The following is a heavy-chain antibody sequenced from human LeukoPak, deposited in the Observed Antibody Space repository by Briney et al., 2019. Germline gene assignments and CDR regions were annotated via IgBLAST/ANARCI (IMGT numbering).Heavy chain of an antibody. CDR1: GFTFSSYG. D-gene: IGHD6-19*01. CDR3: ARAQLGYSSGWYDY. CDR2: IWYDGSNK. J-gene: IGHJ4*02. Sequence: GGSLRLSCAASGFTFSSYGMHWVRQAPGKGLEWVAFIWYDGSNKYYADSVKGRFTISRDNSKNTLYLQMNSLRAEDTAVYYCARAQLGYSSGWYDYWGQGTLVTVSS. V-gene: IGHV3-33*01.